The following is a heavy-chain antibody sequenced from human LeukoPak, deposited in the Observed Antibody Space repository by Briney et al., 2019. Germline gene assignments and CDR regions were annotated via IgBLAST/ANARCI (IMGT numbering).Heavy chain of an antibody. CDR2: IYYSGST. Sequence: SETLSLTCTVSGGSISNYYWSWIRQPPGKGLEWIGYIYYSGSTNYNPSLKSRVTISVDTSKNQFSLKLSSVTAADTAVYYCARDDYYGSGSYSHWGQGTLVTVSS. J-gene: IGHJ4*02. V-gene: IGHV4-59*01. D-gene: IGHD3-10*01. CDR1: GGSISNYY. CDR3: ARDDYYGSGSYSH.